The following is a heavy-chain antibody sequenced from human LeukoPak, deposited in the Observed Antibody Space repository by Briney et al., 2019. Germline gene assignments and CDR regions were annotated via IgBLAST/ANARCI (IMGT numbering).Heavy chain of an antibody. V-gene: IGHV3-9*01. J-gene: IGHJ6*03. CDR3: AKDTIFGVVPILPYYMDV. CDR2: ISWNSGSI. D-gene: IGHD3-3*01. Sequence: PGGSLRLSCAASGFTFDDYAMHWVRQAPGKGLEWVSGISWNSGSIGYADSVKGRFTISRDNAKNSLYLQMNSLRAEDTAVYYYAKDTIFGVVPILPYYMDVWGKGTTVTVSS. CDR1: GFTFDDYA.